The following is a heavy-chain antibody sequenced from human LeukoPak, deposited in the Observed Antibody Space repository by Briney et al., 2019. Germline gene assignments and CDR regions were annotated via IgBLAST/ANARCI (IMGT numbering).Heavy chain of an antibody. CDR1: GYSISSGYY. D-gene: IGHD3-9*01. V-gene: IGHV4-38-2*02. Sequence: SETLSLTCTVSGYSISSGYYWGWIRQPPGKGLECIGTMYHSGSTFYNPSLKSRVTISVDTSKNQFSLKLTSMTAADTAVYYCARHDLGKLRYFDWLLPIDYWGQGTLVTVSS. CDR2: MYHSGST. J-gene: IGHJ4*02. CDR3: ARHDLGKLRYFDWLLPIDY.